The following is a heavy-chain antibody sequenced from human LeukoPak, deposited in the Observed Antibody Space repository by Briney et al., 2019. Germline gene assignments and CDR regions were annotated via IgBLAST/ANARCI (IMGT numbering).Heavy chain of an antibody. Sequence: PGGSLRLSCAASGFTFSTYSMNWARQAPGKGLECVSYISSSSVSIYYAGSVRGRFTISRDNAKNSLYLQMNSLRAEDTAVYYCARGSHDSSGYYSGAGARADYWGQGTLVTVSS. J-gene: IGHJ4*02. D-gene: IGHD3-22*01. CDR3: ARGSHDSSGYYSGAGARADY. CDR2: ISSSSVSI. V-gene: IGHV3-48*01. CDR1: GFTFSTYS.